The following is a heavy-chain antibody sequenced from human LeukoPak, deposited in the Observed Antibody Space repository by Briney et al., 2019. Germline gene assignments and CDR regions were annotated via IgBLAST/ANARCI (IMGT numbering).Heavy chain of an antibody. CDR2: IYYSGGT. Sequence: SETLSLTCTVSGGSLSNYYWSWIRQPPGKGLEWIGHIYYSGGTNYNPSLRSRVSMSVDTSKNQFSLNLSSVTAADTAVYYCARESTPAYWGQGTLVTVSS. V-gene: IGHV4-59*01. CDR1: GGSLSNYY. J-gene: IGHJ4*02. CDR3: ARESTPAY. D-gene: IGHD2-2*01.